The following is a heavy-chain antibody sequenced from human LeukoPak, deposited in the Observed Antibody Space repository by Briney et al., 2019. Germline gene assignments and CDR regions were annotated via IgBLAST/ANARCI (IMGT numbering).Heavy chain of an antibody. V-gene: IGHV4-31*03. CDR1: GGSISSGGFY. CDR3: ARVSYVVWWFDP. CDR2: MYYSGST. J-gene: IGHJ5*02. Sequence: ASETLSLTCTVSGGSISSGGFYWSWIRQHPGKGLEWIGTMYYSGSTYYNPSLESRVTILVDTSKNQFSLKLSSVTAADTAVYYCARVSYVVWWFDPWGQGTLVTVSS. D-gene: IGHD3-16*01.